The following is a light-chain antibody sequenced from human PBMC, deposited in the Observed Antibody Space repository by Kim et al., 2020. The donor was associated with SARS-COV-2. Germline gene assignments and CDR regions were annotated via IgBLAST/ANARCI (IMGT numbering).Light chain of an antibody. CDR2: AAS. V-gene: IGKV1-27*01. J-gene: IGKJ1*01. CDR3: QKYNSTPWT. Sequence: DIQMTQSPSSLCASVGDRVTITCRASQGISKYLGWYQQKTGEVPKILIYAASTLQSGVPSRFSGSGSGTDFTLTISSLQPEEAATYYCQKYNSTPWTFGHGTKVDIK. CDR1: QGISKY.